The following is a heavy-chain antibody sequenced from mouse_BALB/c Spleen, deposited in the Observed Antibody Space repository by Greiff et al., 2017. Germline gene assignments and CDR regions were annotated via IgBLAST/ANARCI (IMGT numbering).Heavy chain of an antibody. Sequence: QVQLQQSGAELVRPGTSVKVSCKASGYAFTNYLIEWVKQRPGQGLEWIGVINPGSGGTNYNEKFKGKATLTADKSSSTAYMQLSSLTSDDSAVYFCARSGGCWGQGTLVTVSA. CDR3: ARSGGC. CDR1: GYAFTNYL. V-gene: IGHV1-54*03. J-gene: IGHJ3*01. CDR2: INPGSGGT.